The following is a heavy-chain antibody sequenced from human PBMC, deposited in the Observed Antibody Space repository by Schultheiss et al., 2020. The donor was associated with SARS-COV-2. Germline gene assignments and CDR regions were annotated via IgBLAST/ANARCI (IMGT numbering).Heavy chain of an antibody. V-gene: IGHV3-30*04. CDR2: ISYDGSNK. Sequence: GGSLRLSCAASGFTFSSYAMHWVRQAPGKGLEWVAVISYDGSNKYYADSVKGRFTISRDNSKNTLYLQMNSLRAEDTAVYYCARDNAYYDFWSGYPNPQTYGMDVWGQGTTVTVSS. D-gene: IGHD3-3*01. CDR3: ARDNAYYDFWSGYPNPQTYGMDV. J-gene: IGHJ6*02. CDR1: GFTFSSYA.